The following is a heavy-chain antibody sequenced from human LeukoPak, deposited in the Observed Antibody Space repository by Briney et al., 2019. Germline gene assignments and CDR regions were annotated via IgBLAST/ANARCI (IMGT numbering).Heavy chain of an antibody. CDR1: GFTFSSYS. D-gene: IGHD2-2*02. V-gene: IGHV3-21*01. CDR3: ARDSDIPY. Sequence: PGGSLRLSCAASGFTFSSYSMNWVRQAPGKGLEWVSSISRTGSYIYYADLVKGRFTISRDNAKNSLYLQMNSLRAEDTAVYYCARDSDIPYWGQGTLVTVSS. J-gene: IGHJ4*02. CDR2: ISRTGSYI.